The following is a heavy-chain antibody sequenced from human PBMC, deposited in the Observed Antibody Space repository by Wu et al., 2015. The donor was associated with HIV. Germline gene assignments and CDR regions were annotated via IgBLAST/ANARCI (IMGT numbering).Heavy chain of an antibody. D-gene: IGHD2-2*01. CDR3: ARVYSSTWYDFFDY. CDR1: GGTFSSYA. CDR2: IIPLFDVA. J-gene: IGHJ4*02. Sequence: QVQLVQSGAEVKKPGSSVRVSCKASGGTFSSYAFSWVRQAPGQGLEWMGGIIPLFDVAQYAQKFRDRVTITTDESTSTTYLELSSLTSEDTAIYFCARVYSSTWYDFFDYWGQGTLVT. V-gene: IGHV1-69*05.